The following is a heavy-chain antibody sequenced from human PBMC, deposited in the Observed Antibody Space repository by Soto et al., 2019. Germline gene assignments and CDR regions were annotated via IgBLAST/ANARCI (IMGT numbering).Heavy chain of an antibody. J-gene: IGHJ4*02. D-gene: IGHD3-22*01. CDR2: IIPILGST. Sequence: QVQLEQSGTEVKKPGSSVQVSCRSSGGTFSIFGFSWVRQAPGQGLEWMGGIIPILGSTQYAQRFQGRVTINADESTSTVYMQLNSLTSDDTAIDFCARDKDDSSGYFSGWGQGTLVTVSS. CDR1: GGTFSIFG. CDR3: ARDKDDSSGYFSG. V-gene: IGHV1-69*12.